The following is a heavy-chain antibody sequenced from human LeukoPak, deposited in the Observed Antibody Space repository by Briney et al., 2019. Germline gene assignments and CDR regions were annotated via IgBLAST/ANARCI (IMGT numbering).Heavy chain of an antibody. CDR1: GGSISSYY. CDR2: IYYSGST. Sequence: SETLSLTCSVSGGSISSYYWSWVRQPPGKGLEKIGSIYYSGSTYYNPSLKSRVTISVDTTKNQFSLKLSSVTAADTAVYYCARSYYDILTGYRVTYYFDYWGQGTLVTVSS. J-gene: IGHJ4*02. V-gene: IGHV4-39*01. CDR3: ARSYYDILTGYRVTYYFDY. D-gene: IGHD3-9*01.